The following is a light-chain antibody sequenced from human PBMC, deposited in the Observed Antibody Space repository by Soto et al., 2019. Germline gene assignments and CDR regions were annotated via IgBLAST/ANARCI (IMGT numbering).Light chain of an antibody. J-gene: IGLJ2*01. CDR1: SSDVGGYNY. V-gene: IGLV2-11*01. CDR3: CSYAGSYTLKV. Sequence: QSVLTQPRSVSGSPGQSVTISCTGTSSDVGGYNYVSWYQQHPGKAPKLMIYDVGKRPSGVPDRFSGSKSGNTASLTISGLQAEDEADYYCCSYAGSYTLKVFGGGTKLTVL. CDR2: DVG.